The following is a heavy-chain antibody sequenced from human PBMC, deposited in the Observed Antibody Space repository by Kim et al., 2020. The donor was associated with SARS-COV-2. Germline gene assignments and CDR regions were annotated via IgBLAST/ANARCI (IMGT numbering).Heavy chain of an antibody. Sequence: GGSLRLSCAASGFTFDDYAMHWVRQAPGKGLEWVSLISGDGGSTYYADSVKGRFTISRDNSKNSLYLQMNSLRTEDTALYYCAKDIYPAVRRGWYWAGPGDDYYYGMDVWDQGTTVTVSS. D-gene: IGHD6-19*01. CDR1: GFTFDDYA. CDR3: AKDIYPAVRRGWYWAGPGDDYYYGMDV. J-gene: IGHJ6*02. V-gene: IGHV3-43*02. CDR2: ISGDGGST.